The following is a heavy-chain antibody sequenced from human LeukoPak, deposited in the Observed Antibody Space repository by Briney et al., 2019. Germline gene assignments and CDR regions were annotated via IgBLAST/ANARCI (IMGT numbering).Heavy chain of an antibody. CDR2: IYYSGTT. V-gene: IGHV4-39*07. Sequence: PSETLSLTCTVSGGSITTSSYYWGWIRQPPGKGLEWIGTIYYSGTTYYNPSLKSRVTISVDTSKNQFSLKLSSVTAAGTALYYCARHWFCFDSWGQGTLVTVSS. J-gene: IGHJ4*02. CDR1: GGSITTSSYY. CDR3: ARHWFCFDS. D-gene: IGHD3-9*01.